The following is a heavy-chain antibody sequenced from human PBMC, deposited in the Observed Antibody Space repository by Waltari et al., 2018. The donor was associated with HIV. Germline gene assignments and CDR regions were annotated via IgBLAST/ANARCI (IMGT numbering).Heavy chain of an antibody. CDR2: INRKSGGT. J-gene: IGHJ6*02. D-gene: IGHD5-18*01. CDR1: GYNFSDYS. Sequence: QVQLVQSGAEVKKVGASVKVSCTASGYNFSDYSIHWLRPAPGQGLAWMGWINRKSGGTTYAQKFQGWVTMTRDTSVSTAYMELSRLRSDDTAVYYCARDAEVLGYSYRNYYYYYGMDAWGQGTTVTVSS. V-gene: IGHV1-2*04. CDR3: ARDAEVLGYSYRNYYYYYGMDA.